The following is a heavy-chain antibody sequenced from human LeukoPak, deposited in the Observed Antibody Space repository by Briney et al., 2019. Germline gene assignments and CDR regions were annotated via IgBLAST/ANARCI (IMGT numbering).Heavy chain of an antibody. Sequence: ASVKVSCKASGYTFTGYYMHWVRQAPGQGLEWMGWINPNSGGTNYAQKFQGRVTMTRDTSISTAYMELSRLRSDDTAVYYCARERRYCSGTSCYKTLDYWGQGTLVTVSS. D-gene: IGHD2-2*02. J-gene: IGHJ4*02. CDR1: GYTFTGYY. CDR3: ARERRYCSGTSCYKTLDY. V-gene: IGHV1-2*02. CDR2: INPNSGGT.